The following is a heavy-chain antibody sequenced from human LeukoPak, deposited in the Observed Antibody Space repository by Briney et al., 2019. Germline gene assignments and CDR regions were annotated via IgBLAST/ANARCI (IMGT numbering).Heavy chain of an antibody. V-gene: IGHV4-39*01. D-gene: IGHD1-26*01. J-gene: IGHJ4*02. CDR1: GGSISSSSYY. Sequence: SETLSLTCTVSGGSISSSSYYWGWIRQPPGKGLEWIGSIYYSGSTYYNPSLKSRVTISVDTSKNQFSLKLSSVTAAGTAVYYCASLARAGVGATDFDYWGQGTLVTVSS. CDR2: IYYSGST. CDR3: ASLARAGVGATDFDY.